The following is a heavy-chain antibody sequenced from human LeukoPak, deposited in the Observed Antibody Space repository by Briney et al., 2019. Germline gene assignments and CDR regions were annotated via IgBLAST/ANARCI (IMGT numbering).Heavy chain of an antibody. V-gene: IGHV3-23*01. CDR2: SSANGGSATYT. CDR3: AKDQRKYSSGWSPSGGWYFDL. D-gene: IGHD6-19*01. J-gene: IGHJ2*01. Sequence: GGSLRLSCVASGFTFDDYAMHWVRQAPGKGLEWVSTSSANGGSATYTYYADSVKGRFTISRDDSRDTVSLQMNSLRADDTAVYYCAKDQRKYSSGWSPSGGWYFDLWGRGALVTVSS. CDR1: GFTFDDYA.